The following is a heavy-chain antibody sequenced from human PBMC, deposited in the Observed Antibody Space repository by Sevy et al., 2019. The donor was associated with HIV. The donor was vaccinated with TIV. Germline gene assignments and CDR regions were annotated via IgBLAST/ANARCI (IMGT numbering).Heavy chain of an antibody. CDR2: ISYEGTET. Sequence: GGSLRLSCAASGFAFSTHAMHWVRQAPGKGLEWVAVISYEGTETFYAASVEGRFTFSRDNSKNMLSLQISSLRPEDTAVYYCARDGGYSVKWYPLYWGHGTLVTVSS. V-gene: IGHV3-30-3*01. CDR3: ARDGGYSVKWYPLY. D-gene: IGHD1-26*01. CDR1: GFAFSTHA. J-gene: IGHJ4*01.